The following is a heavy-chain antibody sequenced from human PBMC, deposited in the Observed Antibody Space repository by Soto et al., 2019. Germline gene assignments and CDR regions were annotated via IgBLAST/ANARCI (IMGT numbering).Heavy chain of an antibody. CDR3: ARGGAVSSGWYDGH. CDR2: INSDGSNT. V-gene: IGHV3-74*01. D-gene: IGHD6-19*01. CDR1: GFTFSSYN. Sequence: EVQLVESGGGLVQPGGSLRLSCGASGFTFSSYNMHWVRQGPGKGLVWVSRINSDGSNTRYADSVKGRFTISRDNAKNTLYLQMNRLRVEDTAIYYCARGGAVSSGWYDGHWGQGTLVTVSS. J-gene: IGHJ4*02.